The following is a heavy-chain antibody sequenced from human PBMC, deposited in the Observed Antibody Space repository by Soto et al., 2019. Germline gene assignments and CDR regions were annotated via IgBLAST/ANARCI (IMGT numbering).Heavy chain of an antibody. CDR1: GGSIRSYY. CDR2: FYQSGNS. CDR3: ARISSVDTYGYVNGGLDV. D-gene: IGHD5-18*01. V-gene: IGHV4-59*01. J-gene: IGHJ6*02. Sequence: PSETLSLTCSVSGGSIRSYYWSCIRQSPEKGLEWIGYFYQSGNSHYNHSLKSRVTISVDTSKNQLSLSLRSVAAADTAVYFCARISSVDTYGYVNGGLDVWGQGTTVT.